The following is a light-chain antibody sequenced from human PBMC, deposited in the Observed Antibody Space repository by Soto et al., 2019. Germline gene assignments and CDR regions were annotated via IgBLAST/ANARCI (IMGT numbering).Light chain of an antibody. CDR2: DVS. CDR3: SSYTSISLYV. Sequence: QSALTQPASVSGSLGQSITISCTGTGSDVGGFNYVSWYQQHPGKAPKLMIYDVSNRPSGVSNRFSGSKSGNTASLTISGLQAEDEADYYCSSYTSISLYVFGTGTKLTVL. CDR1: GSDVGGFNY. J-gene: IGLJ1*01. V-gene: IGLV2-14*01.